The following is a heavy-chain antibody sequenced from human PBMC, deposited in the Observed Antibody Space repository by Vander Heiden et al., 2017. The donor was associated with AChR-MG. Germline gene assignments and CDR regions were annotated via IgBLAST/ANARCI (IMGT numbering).Heavy chain of an antibody. V-gene: IGHV1-69*02. J-gene: IGHJ4*02. CDR3: AEDLGYCSGGSCHSYFDY. Sequence: QVQLVQSGAEVKKPGSSVTVSCKASGGTFSSYPISWVRQAPGQGLEWMGRIIPILGIANYAQKFQGRVTITADKSTSTAYMELSSLRSEDTAVYYCAEDLGYCSGGSCHSYFDYWGQGTLVTVSS. CDR2: IIPILGIA. CDR1: GGTFSSYP. D-gene: IGHD2-15*01.